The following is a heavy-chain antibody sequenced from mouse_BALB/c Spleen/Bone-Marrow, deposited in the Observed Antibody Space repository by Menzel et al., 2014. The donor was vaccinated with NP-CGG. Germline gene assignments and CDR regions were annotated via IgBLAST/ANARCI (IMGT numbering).Heavy chain of an antibody. CDR3: ARDFTTASYWYFDV. CDR2: IRNKANGYTT. V-gene: IGHV7-3*02. J-gene: IGHJ1*01. CDR1: GFTFTDYY. Sequence: EVMLVESGGGLVQPGGSLRLSRATSGFTFTDYYMSWVRQPPGKALEWLGFIRNKANGYTTEYSASVKGRFTISRDNSQSILYLQMNTLRAEDSATYYCARDFTTASYWYFDVWGAGTTVTVSS. D-gene: IGHD1-2*01.